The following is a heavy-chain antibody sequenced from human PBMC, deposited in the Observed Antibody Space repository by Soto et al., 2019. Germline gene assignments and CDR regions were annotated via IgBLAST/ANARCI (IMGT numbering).Heavy chain of an antibody. CDR2: ISPSSSTI. J-gene: IGHJ3*01. CDR1: GFTFSNYG. CDR3: SRAYSSSSGKNAFDF. D-gene: IGHD6-13*01. Sequence: GGSLRLCCAASGFTFSNYGMNWVRQAPGKGLEWVSYISPSSSTIYYADSVKGRFTISRENAMNSLYLQMNSLRAEDTAIYYCSRAYSSSSGKNAFDFCGQGTMVTVSS. V-gene: IGHV3-48*01.